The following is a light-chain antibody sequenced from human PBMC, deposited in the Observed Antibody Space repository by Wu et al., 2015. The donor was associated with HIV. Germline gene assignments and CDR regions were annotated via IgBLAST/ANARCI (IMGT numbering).Light chain of an antibody. V-gene: IGKV3-20*01. CDR2: GAS. CDR1: QSVSSSY. Sequence: EIVLTQSPGTLSLSPGERATLSCRASQSVSSSYLAWYQQKPGQAPRLLIYGASSRATGIPDRFSGSGSGTDFTLTISRLEPEDFAVYYCQQYGSSPITFGQRDTTG. CDR3: QQYGSSPIT. J-gene: IGKJ5*01.